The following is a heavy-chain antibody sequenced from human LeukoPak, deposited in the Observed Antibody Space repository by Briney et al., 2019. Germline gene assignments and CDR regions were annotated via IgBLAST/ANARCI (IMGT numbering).Heavy chain of an antibody. D-gene: IGHD6-13*01. V-gene: IGHV3-7*01. CDR3: ARSISWSLFDY. CDR2: IRQDGAEK. CDR1: GFTFSNHW. J-gene: IGHJ4*02. Sequence: GGSLRLSCAASGFTFSNHWMSWVRQAPGKGLEWVANIRQDGAEKYYVDSVKGRFTISRDNAKNSLYLQMNSLRAEDTAVYYCARSISWSLFDYWGQGTLVTVSS.